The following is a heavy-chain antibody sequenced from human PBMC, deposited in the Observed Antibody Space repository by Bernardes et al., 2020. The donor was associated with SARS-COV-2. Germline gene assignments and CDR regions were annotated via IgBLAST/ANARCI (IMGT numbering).Heavy chain of an antibody. D-gene: IGHD3-10*01. CDR2: IYYSGST. J-gene: IGHJ4*02. Sequence: SETLSLTCTVSGGSISSSSYYWGWIRQPPGKGLEWIGSIYYSGSTYYNPSLKSRVTISVDTSKNQFSLKLSSVTAADTAVYYCARLGYYGSGSYLDYWGQGTLVTVSS. CDR3: ARLGYYGSGSYLDY. CDR1: GGSISSSSYY. V-gene: IGHV4-39*01.